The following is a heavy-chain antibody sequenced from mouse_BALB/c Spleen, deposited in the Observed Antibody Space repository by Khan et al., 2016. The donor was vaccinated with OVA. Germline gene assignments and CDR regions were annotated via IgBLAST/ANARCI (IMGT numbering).Heavy chain of an antibody. CDR3: ARHRFTTPTAWFAY. J-gene: IGHJ3*01. Sequence: EVQRVESGGDLVKPGGSLNLSCEASGFTFSSYGMSWLRQTPDKRLEWVATISNGGSYTYFPDSVKGRLTISRDNAKNTLYLQISSLKSEDTAMYYCARHRFTTPTAWFAYWGQGTLVTVFA. CDR2: ISNGGSYT. V-gene: IGHV5-6*01. D-gene: IGHD2-12*01. CDR1: GFTFSSYG.